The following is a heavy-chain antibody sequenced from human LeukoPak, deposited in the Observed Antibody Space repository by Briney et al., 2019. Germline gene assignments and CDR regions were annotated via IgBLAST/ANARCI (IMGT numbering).Heavy chain of an antibody. V-gene: IGHV4-31*03. D-gene: IGHD2-15*01. CDR2: IYYSGST. Sequence: SQTLSLTCTVSGGSISSGGYYWSWIRQHPGKGLEWIGYIYYSGSTYYNPSLKSRVTISVDTSKNQFSLKLSSVTAADTAVYYCARFSVGTKSPYYFDYWGQGTLVTVSS. J-gene: IGHJ4*02. CDR3: ARFSVGTKSPYYFDY. CDR1: GGSISSGGYY.